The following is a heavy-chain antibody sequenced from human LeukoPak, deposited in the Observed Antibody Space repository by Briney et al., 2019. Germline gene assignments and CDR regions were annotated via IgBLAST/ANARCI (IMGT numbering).Heavy chain of an antibody. V-gene: IGHV4-39*07. CDR2: IYYSGST. CDR1: GGSISSSSYY. CDR3: ARVSPYSGYDPRIWGYYMDV. J-gene: IGHJ6*03. D-gene: IGHD5-12*01. Sequence: SETLSLTCTVSGGSISSSSYYWGWIRQPPGKGLEWIGSIYYSGSTYYNPSLKSRVTISVDTSKNQFSLKLSSVTAADTAVYYCARVSPYSGYDPRIWGYYMDVWGKGTTVTVSS.